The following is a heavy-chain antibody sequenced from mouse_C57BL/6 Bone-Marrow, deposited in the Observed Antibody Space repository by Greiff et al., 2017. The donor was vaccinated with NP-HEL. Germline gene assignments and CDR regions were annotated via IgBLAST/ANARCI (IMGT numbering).Heavy chain of an antibody. Sequence: QVQLQQSGAELVKPGASGKLSCKASGYTFTSYWMHWVKQRPGQGLEGIGMIHPNSGSTNYNEKVKSKATLTVAKSSTTTDMQLSSLTSADSAVYYCARADYDYDLYAMDYWGQGTSVTVSS. J-gene: IGHJ4*01. CDR1: GYTFTSYW. D-gene: IGHD2-4*01. CDR3: ARADYDYDLYAMDY. CDR2: IHPNSGST. V-gene: IGHV1-64*01.